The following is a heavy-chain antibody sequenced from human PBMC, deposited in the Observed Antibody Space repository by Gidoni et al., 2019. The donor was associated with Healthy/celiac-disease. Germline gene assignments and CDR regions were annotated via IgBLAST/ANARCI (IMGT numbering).Heavy chain of an antibody. CDR2: ISWNSGSI. CDR3: AKDNDYYYESSGRFDY. CDR1: GLTLDYYV. J-gene: IGHJ4*02. Sequence: EVQLVESGGGLVQPGRSLRPACAAPGLTLDYYVMDWVRQAPGKGLEWVSGISWNSGSIGYADSLTGRFTISRDNAKNSLYLQMNSLSAEDTALYYCAKDNDYYYESSGRFDYWGQGTLVTVSS. D-gene: IGHD3-22*01. V-gene: IGHV3-9*01.